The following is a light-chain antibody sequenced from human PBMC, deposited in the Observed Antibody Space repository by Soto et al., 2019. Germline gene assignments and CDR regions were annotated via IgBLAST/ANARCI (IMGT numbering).Light chain of an antibody. J-gene: IGLJ1*01. V-gene: IGLV2-14*01. Sequence: SVLTQPASLSGSPGQSITISCTGTISDVGGYNYVSWYQQHPGTAPKLMIYEVRHRPSGVSNRFSGSKSGNTASLTISGLQPEDEAIYYCTSYTGSATTYGFRTGTKVTVL. CDR3: TSYTGSATTYG. CDR1: ISDVGGYNY. CDR2: EVR.